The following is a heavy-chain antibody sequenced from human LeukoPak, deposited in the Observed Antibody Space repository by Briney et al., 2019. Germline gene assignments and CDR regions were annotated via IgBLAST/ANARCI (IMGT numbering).Heavy chain of an antibody. CDR3: ARGTPTTIAGSAFDI. CDR1: GGTFSSYA. J-gene: IGHJ3*02. CDR2: IIPIFGTA. D-gene: IGHD6-13*01. Sequence: SVKVSCKASGGTFSSYAISWVRQAPGQGLEWMGGIIPIFGTANYAQKFQGRVTITTDESTSTAYMELSSLRSEDTAVYYCARGTPTTIAGSAFDIWGQGTMVTVSS. V-gene: IGHV1-69*05.